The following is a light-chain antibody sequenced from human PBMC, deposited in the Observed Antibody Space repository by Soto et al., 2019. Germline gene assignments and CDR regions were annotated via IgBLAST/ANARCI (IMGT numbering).Light chain of an antibody. CDR3: QQYDISPLT. Sequence: EIVLTQSPGTLSLSPGERATLSCRASQIVSSSYLAWYQQKPGQAPRLLIYGASSRATGIPDKFSGSGSGTDFTLTISRLEPEDVAVYYCQQYDISPLTFGGGTKVELK. J-gene: IGKJ4*01. CDR2: GAS. CDR1: QIVSSSY. V-gene: IGKV3-20*01.